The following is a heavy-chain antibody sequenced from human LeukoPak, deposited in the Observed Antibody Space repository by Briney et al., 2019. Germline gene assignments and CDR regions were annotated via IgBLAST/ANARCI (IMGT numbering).Heavy chain of an antibody. D-gene: IGHD3-22*01. V-gene: IGHV4-38-2*02. CDR1: GYSISSGYF. CDR2: IYHSGST. CDR3: ARDPDYYDSSGYYYAFDY. Sequence: PSETLSLTCTVSGYSISSGYFWGLIRPPPGKGLEWIGSIYHSGSTYYNPSLKSRVTISVDTSKNQFSLKLSSVTAADTAVYYCARDPDYYDSSGYYYAFDYWGQGTLVTVSS. J-gene: IGHJ4*02.